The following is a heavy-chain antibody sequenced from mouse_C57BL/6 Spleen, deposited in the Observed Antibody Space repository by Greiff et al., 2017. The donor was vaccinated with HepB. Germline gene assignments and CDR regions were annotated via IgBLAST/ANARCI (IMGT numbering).Heavy chain of an antibody. CDR2: IYPGSGST. J-gene: IGHJ3*01. CDR1: GYTFTSYW. D-gene: IGHD4-1*01. CDR3: APNWDEGAWCAY. V-gene: IGHV1-55*01. Sequence: VQLQQPGAELVKPGASVKMSCKASGYTFTSYWITWVKQRPGQGLEWIGDIYPGSGSTNYNEKFKSKATLTVDTSSSTAYMQLSSLTSEDSAVYYCAPNWDEGAWCAYWGQGTLVTVSA.